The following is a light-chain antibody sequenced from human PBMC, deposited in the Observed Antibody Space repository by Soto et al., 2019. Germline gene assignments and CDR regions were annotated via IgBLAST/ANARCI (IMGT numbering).Light chain of an antibody. Sequence: EIVMTQSPATLSVSPGERATLSCRASQSVNSNLAWYRQKPGQAPRLLISDSSTRATGVPARFSGSGSGTEFTLTISSLQSEDSGIYDCQQYNCWPPLTFGGGTKVEIK. CDR2: DSS. V-gene: IGKV3-15*01. CDR3: QQYNCWPPLT. J-gene: IGKJ4*01. CDR1: QSVNSN.